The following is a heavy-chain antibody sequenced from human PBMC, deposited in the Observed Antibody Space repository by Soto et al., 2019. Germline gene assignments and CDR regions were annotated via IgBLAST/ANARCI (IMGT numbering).Heavy chain of an antibody. J-gene: IGHJ4*02. CDR1: GFVFSTYS. CDR2: ISSSSSTI. V-gene: IGHV3-48*02. CDR3: ARPAGRVDYFDY. Sequence: EVQLVESGGGLVQPGGSLRLSCAASGFVFSTYSMNWVRQAPGKGLEWVSYISSSSSTIYYADSVQGRFTISRDNAKNSLYLQVNSLRDEDTAVYYCARPAGRVDYFDYWGQVTLVTVSS. D-gene: IGHD2-15*01.